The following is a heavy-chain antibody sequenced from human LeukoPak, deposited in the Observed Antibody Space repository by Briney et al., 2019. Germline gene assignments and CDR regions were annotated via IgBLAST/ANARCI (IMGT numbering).Heavy chain of an antibody. Sequence: SETLSLTCAVYGGSFSGYYWTWIRQPPGKGLGWIEEINHSGGTNYNPSLKSRVTISVDKNQFSLKLSSVTAADTAVYYCASGDADLGGPRVHWGQGTLVTVSS. J-gene: IGHJ4*02. CDR3: ASGDADLGGPRVH. CDR2: INHSGGT. D-gene: IGHD4-23*01. CDR1: GGSFSGYY. V-gene: IGHV4-34*01.